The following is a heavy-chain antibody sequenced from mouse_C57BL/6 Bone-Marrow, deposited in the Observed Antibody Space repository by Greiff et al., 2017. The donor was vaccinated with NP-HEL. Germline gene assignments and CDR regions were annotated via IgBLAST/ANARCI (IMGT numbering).Heavy chain of an antibody. D-gene: IGHD1-1*01. CDR1: GFSLTSYG. V-gene: IGHV2-2*01. CDR3: AREPLYYYYAMDY. J-gene: IGHJ4*01. Sequence: VMLVESGPGLVQPSQSLSITCTVSGFSLTSYGVHWVRQSPGKGLEWLGVIWSGGSTDYNAAFISRLSISKDNSKSQVFFKMNSLQADVTAIYYCAREPLYYYYAMDYWGQGTSVTVSS. CDR2: IWSGGST.